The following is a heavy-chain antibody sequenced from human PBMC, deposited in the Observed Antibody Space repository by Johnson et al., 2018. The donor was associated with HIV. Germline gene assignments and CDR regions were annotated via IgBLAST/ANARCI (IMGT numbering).Heavy chain of an antibody. CDR1: GFTFSSYG. J-gene: IGHJ3*02. CDR3: ARDGRDGYNYRWLWGAFDI. CDR2: IYSGGST. Sequence: QVQLVESGGGVVQPGRSLRLSCAASGFTFSSYGMHWVRQAPGKGLEWVSVIYSGGSTYYADSVKGRFTISRDNSKNTLYLQMNSLRAEDTAVYYCARDGRDGYNYRWLWGAFDIWGQGTMVTVS. D-gene: IGHD5-24*01. V-gene: IGHV3-NL1*01.